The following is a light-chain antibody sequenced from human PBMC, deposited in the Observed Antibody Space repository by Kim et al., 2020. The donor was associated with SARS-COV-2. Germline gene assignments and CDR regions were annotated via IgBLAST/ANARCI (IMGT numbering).Light chain of an antibody. J-gene: IGKJ2*01. V-gene: IGKV3-20*01. CDR2: GAT. CDR1: DVWQQL. Sequence: LSPRENGHPPRRGQSDVWQQLLSRVPAHPGPAPRLLFYGATSVATGFPGMFSGSGSGTVFTLTISRLEPEDFAVYCRQQYGSSPVTFGQGTKLEI. CDR3: QQYGSSPVT.